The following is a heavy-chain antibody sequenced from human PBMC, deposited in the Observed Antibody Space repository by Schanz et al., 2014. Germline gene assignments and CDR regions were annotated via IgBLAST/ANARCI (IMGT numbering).Heavy chain of an antibody. J-gene: IGHJ3*02. CDR1: GFTFSDYY. CDR2: VSSNNIYT. D-gene: IGHD2-8*01. V-gene: IGHV3-11*06. CDR3: ARDMLRRYGALEI. Sequence: VQLMESGGGLVKPGGSLRLSCTASGFTFSDYYMTWIRQAPGKGLEWVSYVSSNNIYTKYADSVRGRFTISRDNAKNSLFLQMNSLRADDTAVYYCARDMLRRYGALEIWGRGTMVTVSS.